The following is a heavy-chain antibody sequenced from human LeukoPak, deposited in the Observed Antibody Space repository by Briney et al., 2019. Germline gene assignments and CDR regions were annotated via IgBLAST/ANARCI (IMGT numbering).Heavy chain of an antibody. CDR1: GGSISSGDYY. D-gene: IGHD6-13*01. CDR3: ARGLGSSWYGN. V-gene: IGHV4-30-4*01. CDR2: IYYSGSS. J-gene: IGHJ4*02. Sequence: SETLSLTCTVSGGSISSGDYYWTWIRQPPGKGLEWIGYIYYSGSSYYNPSLKSRLIISVDTSKNQFSLKLSSVTAADTAVYYCARGLGSSWYGNWGQGTLVTVSS.